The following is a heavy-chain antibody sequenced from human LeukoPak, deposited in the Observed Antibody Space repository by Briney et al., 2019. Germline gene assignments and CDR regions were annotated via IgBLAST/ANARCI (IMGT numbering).Heavy chain of an antibody. CDR1: GFTFSNAW. D-gene: IGHD1-14*01. J-gene: IGHJ4*02. CDR2: IKSKTDVGTT. Sequence: PGGSLRPSFAASGFTFSNAWISWVRQAPGKGLEWVGRIKSKTDVGTTDFAAPVKGRFTISRDDSENTLYLQMNSLKTEDTAVYYCTASPPGGDYFDYWGQETLVAVSP. V-gene: IGHV3-15*01. CDR3: TASPPGGDYFDY.